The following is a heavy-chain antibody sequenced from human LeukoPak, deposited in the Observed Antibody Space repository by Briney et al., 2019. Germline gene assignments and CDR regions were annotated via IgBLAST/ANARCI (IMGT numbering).Heavy chain of an antibody. CDR1: GGSISSYY. CDR2: IYYSGST. CDR3: ARDSFGGNRVRYWYFDL. J-gene: IGHJ2*01. Sequence: KPSETLSLTCTVSGGSISSYYWSWIRQPPGKGLEWIGYIYYSGSTNYNPSLKSRVTISVDTSKNQFSLKLSSVTAADTAVYYCARDSFGGNRVRYWYFDLWGRGTLVTVSS. V-gene: IGHV4-59*12. D-gene: IGHD4-23*01.